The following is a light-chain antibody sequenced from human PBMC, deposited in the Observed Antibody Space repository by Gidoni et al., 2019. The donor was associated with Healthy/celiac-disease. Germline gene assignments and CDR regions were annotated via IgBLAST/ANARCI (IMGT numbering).Light chain of an antibody. V-gene: IGLV1-44*01. CDR3: AAWDDRLNWV. CDR1: SSNIGSNT. CDR2: STN. J-gene: IGLJ3*02. Sequence: QSVLTQPPSASGTPGQRGTISCSGSSSNIGSNTVNWYQQLPGPAPKLLIYSTNQRPSGVPDRFSGSKSGTSASLAISGLQSEDEADYYCAAWDDRLNWVFGGGTKLTVL.